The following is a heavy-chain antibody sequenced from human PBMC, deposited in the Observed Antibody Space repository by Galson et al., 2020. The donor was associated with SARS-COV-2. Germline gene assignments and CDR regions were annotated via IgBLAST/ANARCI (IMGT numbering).Heavy chain of an antibody. Sequence: SETLSHTCSVPRGALSSYHWSWIRQPPGRGLEWIGYIYYRGTTNYNPSLKSRVTMSVDTSKSQFYLSLASVTAADTAVYFCARGPWELDSWGQGILVTVS. CDR3: ARGPWELDS. CDR1: RGALSSYH. CDR2: IYYRGTT. D-gene: IGHD1-26*01. V-gene: IGHV4-59*01. J-gene: IGHJ4*02.